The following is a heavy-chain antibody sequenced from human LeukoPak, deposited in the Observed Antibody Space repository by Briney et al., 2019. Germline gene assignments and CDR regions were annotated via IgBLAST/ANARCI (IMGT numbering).Heavy chain of an antibody. CDR1: GFTFSSYG. CDR3: AKDRYSYSFEYSDS. J-gene: IGHJ4*02. D-gene: IGHD5-18*01. CDR2: ISNDGSKK. V-gene: IGHV3-30*18. Sequence: GGSLRLSCAASGFTFSSYGMHWVRQAPGKGLDWVAVISNDGSKKYYADSVKGRFTISRDNSKNTLSLQVSSLRTEDTAVYYCAKDRYSYSFEYSDSWGQGTLVTVSS.